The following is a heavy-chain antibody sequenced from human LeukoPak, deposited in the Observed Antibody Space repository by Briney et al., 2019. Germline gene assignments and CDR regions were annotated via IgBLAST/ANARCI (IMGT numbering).Heavy chain of an antibody. CDR2: IYSSGTT. CDR1: GGSMNTYY. Sequence: PSETLSLTCNVSGGSMNTYYWSWIRQPAGKGLKWIGRIYSSGTTNYNASFRSRVTMSVDTSKKQFSLDLRSVTAADTAAYFCARDAYDDWNRLYYYYYMDVWGKGTTVTVSS. V-gene: IGHV4-4*07. J-gene: IGHJ6*03. CDR3: ARDAYDDWNRLYYYYYMDV. D-gene: IGHD3-3*01.